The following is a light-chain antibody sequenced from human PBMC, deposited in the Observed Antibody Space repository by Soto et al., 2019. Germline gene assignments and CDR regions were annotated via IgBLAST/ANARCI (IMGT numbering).Light chain of an antibody. Sequence: AIQLTQSPSALSASVGDRVTITCRASLGIRNDLGWYQQKPGEPPRLLVYGASTLQSGVPSRFSGSGSGTEFTLTISSLQLEDFGTYYCLQDYNYPLTFGGGTRLEI. V-gene: IGKV1-6*02. CDR2: GAS. CDR3: LQDYNYPLT. CDR1: LGIRND. J-gene: IGKJ4*01.